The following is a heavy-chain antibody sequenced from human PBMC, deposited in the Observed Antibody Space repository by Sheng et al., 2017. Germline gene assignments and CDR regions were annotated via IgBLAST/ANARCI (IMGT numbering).Heavy chain of an antibody. Sequence: QLQLQESGPGLVKPSETLSLTCTVSGGSISSSSYYWGWIRQPPGKGLEWIGSIYYSGSTYYNPSLKSRVTISVDTSKNQFSLKLSSVTAADTAVYYCARVQDTAMVTGFDYWGQGTLVTVSS. V-gene: IGHV4-39*07. J-gene: IGHJ4*02. CDR2: IYYSGST. CDR1: GGSISSSSYY. D-gene: IGHD5-18*01. CDR3: ARVQDTAMVTGFDY.